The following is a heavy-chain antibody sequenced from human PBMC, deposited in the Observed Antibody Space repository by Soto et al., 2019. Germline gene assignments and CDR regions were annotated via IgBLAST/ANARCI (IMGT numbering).Heavy chain of an antibody. J-gene: IGHJ6*02. CDR1: GYTFTSNY. CDR3: ARGDYYYGMDV. CDR2: INPSGGST. Sequence: ASVKVSCKVSGYTFTSNYIHWVRQAPGQGLEWMGVINPSGGSTTYAQKFQGRVTMTRDTSTSTVYMELSSLRSEDTAVYYCARGDYYYGMDVWGQGTTVTVSS. V-gene: IGHV1-46*01.